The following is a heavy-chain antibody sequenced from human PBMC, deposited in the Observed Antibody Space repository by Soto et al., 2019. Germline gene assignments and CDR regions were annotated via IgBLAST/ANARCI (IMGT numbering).Heavy chain of an antibody. J-gene: IGHJ6*02. CDR3: AKAYSYYYDGMDV. V-gene: IGHV3-23*01. Sequence: GGSLRLSCAASGLTLSSYGMSWVRQAPGKGLEWVSVISGSGGSTYYADSVKARFTISRDNSENTLYLQMNSLRAEDTAVYYCAKAYSYYYDGMDVWGQGTTVTVSS. CDR1: GLTLSSYG. CDR2: ISGSGGST. D-gene: IGHD2-15*01.